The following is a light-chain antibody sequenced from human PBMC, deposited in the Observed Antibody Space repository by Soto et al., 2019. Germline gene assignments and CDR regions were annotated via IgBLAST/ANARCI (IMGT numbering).Light chain of an antibody. CDR2: GNS. CDR3: QSYDSSLTCVV. V-gene: IGLV1-40*01. CDR1: TSNIGAGYG. Sequence: QSVLTQPPSVSGAPGQRVTISCTGSTSNIGAGYGVHWYQHLPGTAPKLLMYGNSIRPSGVPDRFSGSKSGTSASLAITGLKADDEADYYCQSYDSSLTCVVFGGGTKLTVL. J-gene: IGLJ2*01.